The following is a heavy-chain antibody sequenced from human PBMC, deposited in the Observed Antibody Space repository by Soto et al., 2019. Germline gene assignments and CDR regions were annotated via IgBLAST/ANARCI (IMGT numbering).Heavy chain of an antibody. CDR1: GGTFSSYA. CDR3: ARNDHSPQFPFDY. V-gene: IGHV1-69*13. CDR2: IIPIFGTA. Sequence: SVKVSCKASGGTFSSYAISWVRQAPGQGLEWMGGIIPIFGTANYAQKFQGRVTITADESTSTAYMELSSLRSEDTAVYYCARNDHSPQFPFDYWGQGTLVTVSS. J-gene: IGHJ4*02. D-gene: IGHD1-1*01.